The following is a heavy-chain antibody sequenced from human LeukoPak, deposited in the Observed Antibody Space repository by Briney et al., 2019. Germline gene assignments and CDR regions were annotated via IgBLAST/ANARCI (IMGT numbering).Heavy chain of an antibody. J-gene: IGHJ4*02. Sequence: GGSLRLSCAASGFTFSSYEMNWVRQAPGKGLEWVSYISSSGSTIYYADSVKGRFTISRDNAKNSLYLQMNSLRAEDTAVYYCATDIVVVPAARLEVDYWGQGTLVTVSS. D-gene: IGHD2-2*01. V-gene: IGHV3-48*03. CDR2: ISSSGSTI. CDR1: GFTFSSYE. CDR3: ATDIVVVPAARLEVDY.